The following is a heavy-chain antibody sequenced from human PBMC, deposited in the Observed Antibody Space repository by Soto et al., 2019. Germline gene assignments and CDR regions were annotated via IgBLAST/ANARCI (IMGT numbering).Heavy chain of an antibody. CDR3: ARDRVMITFGGVIVTYFDY. Sequence: ASVKVSCKASGYTFTSYGISWVRQAPGQGLEWMGWISAYNGNTNYAQKLQGRVTMTTDTSTSTAYMELGSLRSDDTAVYYCARDRVMITFGGVIVTYFDYWGQGTLVTVSS. CDR1: GYTFTSYG. D-gene: IGHD3-16*02. CDR2: ISAYNGNT. J-gene: IGHJ4*02. V-gene: IGHV1-18*04.